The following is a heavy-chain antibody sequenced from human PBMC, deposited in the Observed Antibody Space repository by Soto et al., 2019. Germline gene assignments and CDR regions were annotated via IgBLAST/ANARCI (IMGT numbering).Heavy chain of an antibody. D-gene: IGHD3-22*01. CDR3: ARDPYDTSGYLAY. CDR1: GYTFTSYA. CDR2: INAGNGST. Sequence: GASVKVSCKASGYTFTSYAMHWVRQAPGQRLEWMGWINAGNGSTKYSQKFQGRVTITRDTSASTAYMELSSLRSEDTAVYYCARDPYDTSGYLAYWGQGTLVTVSS. J-gene: IGHJ4*02. V-gene: IGHV1-3*01.